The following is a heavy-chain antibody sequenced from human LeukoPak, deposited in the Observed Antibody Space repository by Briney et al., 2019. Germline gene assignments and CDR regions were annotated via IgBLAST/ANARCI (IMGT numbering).Heavy chain of an antibody. CDR2: IGGEKSGSWT. CDR1: GFTFNNYP. CDR3: ARGREVSIVVVPAAIGGWFDP. D-gene: IGHD2-2*02. J-gene: IGHJ5*02. Sequence: GGSLRLSCAASGFTFNNYPMGWVRQAPGKGLEWLPAIGGEKSGSWTKSADSVKGRFTISRDNSENTLYLQMNSLRAEDTAVYYCARGREVSIVVVPAAIGGWFDPWGQGTLVTVSS. V-gene: IGHV3-23*01.